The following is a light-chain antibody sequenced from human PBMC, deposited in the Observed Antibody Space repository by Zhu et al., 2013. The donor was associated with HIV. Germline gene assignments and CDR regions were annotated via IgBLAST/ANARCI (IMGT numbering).Light chain of an antibody. J-gene: IGKJ1*01. CDR1: QTVTSNY. CDR3: QQYGDSPPWT. CDR2: GAS. Sequence: NVLTQSPGTLSLSPGERATLSCRASQTVTSNYLAWYQQKSGQPPRLLIYGASNRATGIPDRFSGGGSGTDFTLTITRLEPDDSAVYFCQQYGDSPPWTFGQGTKVEIK. V-gene: IGKV3-20*01.